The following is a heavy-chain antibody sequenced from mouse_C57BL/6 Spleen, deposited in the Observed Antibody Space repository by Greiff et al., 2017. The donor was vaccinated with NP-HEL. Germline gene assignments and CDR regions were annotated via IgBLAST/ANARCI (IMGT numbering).Heavy chain of an antibody. Sequence: VHLVESGGGLVQPKGSLKLSCAASGFTFNTYAMHWVRQAPGTGLEWVARIRSKSSNYATYYADSVKDRFTISRDDSQSMLYLQMNNLKTEDTAMYYCVRETVVGYYYAMDYWGQGTSVTVSS. D-gene: IGHD1-1*01. V-gene: IGHV10-3*01. J-gene: IGHJ4*01. CDR1: GFTFNTYA. CDR3: VRETVVGYYYAMDY. CDR2: IRSKSSNYAT.